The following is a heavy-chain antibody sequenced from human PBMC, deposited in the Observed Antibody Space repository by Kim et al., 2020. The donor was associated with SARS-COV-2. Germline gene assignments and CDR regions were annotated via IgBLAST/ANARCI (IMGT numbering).Heavy chain of an antibody. J-gene: IGHJ6*02. CDR3: ATSAVAVVTYYGMDV. Sequence: SETLSLTCTVSGGSISSYYWSWIRQPAGKGLEWIGRIYTSGSTNYNPSLKSRVTMSVDTSKNQFSLKLSSVTAADTAVYYCATSAVAVVTYYGMDVWGQGTTVTVSS. CDR2: IYTSGST. CDR1: GGSISSYY. V-gene: IGHV4-4*07. D-gene: IGHD2-15*01.